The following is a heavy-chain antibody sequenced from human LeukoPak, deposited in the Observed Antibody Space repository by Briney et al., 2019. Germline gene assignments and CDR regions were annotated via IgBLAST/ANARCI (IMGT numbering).Heavy chain of an antibody. D-gene: IGHD1-14*01. CDR3: ARLGQYKYYGMDV. J-gene: IGHJ6*02. CDR2: INPSDSDT. V-gene: IGHV5-51*01. CDR1: GYRFTNYW. Sequence: GESLKISCKGSGYRFTNYWIGWARQMPGKGLEWMGIINPSDSDTRYSPPFQGQVTISADKSISTAYLQWSSLKASDTAMYYCARLGQYKYYGMDVWGQGTTVTVSS.